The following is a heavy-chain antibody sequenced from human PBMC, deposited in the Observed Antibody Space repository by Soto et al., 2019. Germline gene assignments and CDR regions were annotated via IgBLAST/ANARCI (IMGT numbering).Heavy chain of an antibody. V-gene: IGHV4-34*01. Sequence: SETLSLTCAVSGGSFIGFFCVCIRQPPGKGREWIGEVNHGGSTNYNPSLKSRVTISSDTSKNHFSLTLRSVTAADTAVYYCARAAVAAGGPFDKWGQGALVTVSS. CDR2: VNHGGST. CDR1: GGSFIGFF. CDR3: ARAAVAAGGPFDK. J-gene: IGHJ4*02. D-gene: IGHD2-15*01.